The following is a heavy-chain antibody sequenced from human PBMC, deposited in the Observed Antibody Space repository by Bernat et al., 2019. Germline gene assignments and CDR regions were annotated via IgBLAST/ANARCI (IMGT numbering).Heavy chain of an antibody. Sequence: QVQLVESGGGVVQPGRSLTLSCAASGFTFSTYGMHWVRQAPGKGLEWVAVIWFDGSKEYYTDSVKGRFTISRDNSRTTVYLQMNSLRVEDTAVYYCACEDGSHFDYWGRGTLFTVSS. V-gene: IGHV3-33*01. CDR1: GFTFSTYG. D-gene: IGHD2-15*01. CDR3: ACEDGSHFDY. CDR2: IWFDGSKE. J-gene: IGHJ4*02.